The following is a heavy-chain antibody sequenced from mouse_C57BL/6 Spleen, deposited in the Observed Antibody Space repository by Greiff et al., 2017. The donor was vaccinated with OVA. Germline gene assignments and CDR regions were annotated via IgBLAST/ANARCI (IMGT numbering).Heavy chain of an antibody. J-gene: IGHJ4*01. V-gene: IGHV5-17*01. Sequence: EVKLQESGGGLVKPGGSLKLSCAASGFTFSDYGMHWVRQAPEKGLEWVAYISSGSSTIYYADTVKGRFTISRDNAKNTLFLQMTSLRSEDTAMYYCARITTVVASYYAMDYWGQGTSVTVSS. CDR2: ISSGSSTI. CDR3: ARITTVVASYYAMDY. CDR1: GFTFSDYG. D-gene: IGHD1-1*01.